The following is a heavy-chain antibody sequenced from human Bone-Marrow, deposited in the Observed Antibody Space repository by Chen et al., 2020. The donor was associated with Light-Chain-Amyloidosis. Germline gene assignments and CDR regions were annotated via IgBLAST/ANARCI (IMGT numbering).Heavy chain of an antibody. D-gene: IGHD4-17*01. V-gene: IGHV4-59*08. CDR3: ARTSYGDYGADAFDI. Sequence: QVQLQESGPGLVKPSETLSLTCTVSGGSIRSYYWSWIRQPPGKGLEWIGYIYYSGSTNYNPSLKSRVTISVDTSKNQFSLKLSSVTAADTAVYYCARTSYGDYGADAFDIWGQGTMVTVSS. CDR2: IYYSGST. J-gene: IGHJ3*02. CDR1: GGSIRSYY.